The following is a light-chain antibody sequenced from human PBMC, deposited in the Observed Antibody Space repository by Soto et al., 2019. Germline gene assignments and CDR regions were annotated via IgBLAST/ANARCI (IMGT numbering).Light chain of an antibody. Sequence: IQLTQSPSSLSSSLGDRVTITCRASQGISSYLGWYQQKPGKAPNLLIYDASTLHSGVPSRFSGGGSGTYFTLTISSLQPEDFATYYCQQVNVYPSTFGGGTKVDIK. CDR1: QGISSY. J-gene: IGKJ4*01. CDR3: QQVNVYPST. CDR2: DAS. V-gene: IGKV1-9*01.